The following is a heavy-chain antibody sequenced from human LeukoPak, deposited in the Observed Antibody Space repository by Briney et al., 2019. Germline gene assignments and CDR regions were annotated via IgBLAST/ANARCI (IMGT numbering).Heavy chain of an antibody. CDR2: INPSGGST. D-gene: IGHD3-10*01. CDR3: ARTYYYGSGSRYYYGMDV. V-gene: IGHV1-46*01. J-gene: IGHJ6*04. CDR1: GYTFTSYY. Sequence: ASVKVSCKASGYTFTSYYMHWVRQAPGQGLERMGIINPSGGSTSYAQKFQGRVTMTRDTSTSTVYMELSSLRSEDTAVYYCARTYYYGSGSRYYYGMDVWGKGTTVTVSS.